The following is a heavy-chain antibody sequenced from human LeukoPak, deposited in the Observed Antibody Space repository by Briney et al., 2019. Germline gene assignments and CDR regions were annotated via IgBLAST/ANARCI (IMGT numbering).Heavy chain of an antibody. Sequence: ASVKVSCKASGYTFTGYYMHWVRQAPGQGLEWMGWINPNSGGTNYAQKFQGRVTMTRDTSISTAYMELSRLRFDDTAVYYCARDGCSSTSCYLRNWFDPWGQGTLVTVSS. D-gene: IGHD2-2*01. CDR3: ARDGCSSTSCYLRNWFDP. J-gene: IGHJ5*02. CDR1: GYTFTGYY. V-gene: IGHV1-2*02. CDR2: INPNSGGT.